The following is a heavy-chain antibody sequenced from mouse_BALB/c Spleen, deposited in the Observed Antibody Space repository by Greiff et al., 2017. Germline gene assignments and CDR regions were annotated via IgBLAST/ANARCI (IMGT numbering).Heavy chain of an antibody. Sequence: EVKLMESGGGLVKPGGSLKLSCAASGFTFSDYYMYWVRQTPEKRLEWVATISDGGSYTYYPDSVKGRFTISRDNAKNNLYLQMSSLKSEDTAMYYCARNYYGSSYEDAMDYWGQGTSVTVSS. CDR3: ARNYYGSSYEDAMDY. CDR2: ISDGGSYT. CDR1: GFTFSDYY. D-gene: IGHD1-1*01. V-gene: IGHV5-4*02. J-gene: IGHJ4*01.